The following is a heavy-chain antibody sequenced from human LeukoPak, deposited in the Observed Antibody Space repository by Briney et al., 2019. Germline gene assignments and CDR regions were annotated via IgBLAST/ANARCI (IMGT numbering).Heavy chain of an antibody. CDR3: AKRKDAFDI. J-gene: IGHJ3*02. V-gene: IGHV3-23*01. CDR1: GFTFKSYA. Sequence: PGGSLRLSCAVSGFTFKSYAMSWVRQAPGKGLEWVSAISGSGGSTYYADSVKGRFTTSRDNSKNTLYLQMNSLRAEDTAVYYCAKRKDAFDIWGQGTMVTVSS. CDR2: ISGSGGST.